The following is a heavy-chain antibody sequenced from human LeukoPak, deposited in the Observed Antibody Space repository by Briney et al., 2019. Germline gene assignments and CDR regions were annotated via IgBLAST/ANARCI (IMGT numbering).Heavy chain of an antibody. CDR2: IYYSGST. CDR1: GGSISSSSYS. V-gene: IGHV4-39*01. J-gene: IGHJ3*02. Sequence: SETLSLTCTVSGGSISSSSYSWGWIRQPPGKGLEWIGSIYYSGSTYYNPSLKSRVTISVDTSKNQFSLKLSSVTAADTAVYYCARSSYYYGSSGYYLDAFDIWGQGTMVTVSS. CDR3: ARSSYYYGSSGYYLDAFDI. D-gene: IGHD3-22*01.